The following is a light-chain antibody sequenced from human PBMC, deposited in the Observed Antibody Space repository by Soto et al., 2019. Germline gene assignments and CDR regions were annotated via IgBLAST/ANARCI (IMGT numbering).Light chain of an antibody. J-gene: IGKJ4*01. V-gene: IGKV1-27*01. CDR3: HKYNHAPT. CDR1: QDISSY. CDR2: ATS. Sequence: DIQLTQSPSSLSASVGDRVTITCRASQDISSYLAWYQQKPGKVPELLIYATSTLQSGAPSRFSGSGSGTDFTLTISRLQPEDVATYYCHKYNHAPTFGGGTKVEIK.